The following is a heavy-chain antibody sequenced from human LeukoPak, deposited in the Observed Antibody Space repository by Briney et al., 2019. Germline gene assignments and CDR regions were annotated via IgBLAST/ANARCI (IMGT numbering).Heavy chain of an antibody. CDR1: GFTFSSYA. D-gene: IGHD1-26*01. J-gene: IGHJ4*02. CDR2: ISYDGSNK. V-gene: IGHV3-30*04. Sequence: PGGSLRLSCAASGFTFSSYAMHWVRQAPGKGLEWVAVISYDGSNKYYADSVKGRFTISRDNSKNTLYLQMNSLRAEDTAVYYCARGTGGSYYPFGYWGQGTLVTVSS. CDR3: ARGTGGSYYPFGY.